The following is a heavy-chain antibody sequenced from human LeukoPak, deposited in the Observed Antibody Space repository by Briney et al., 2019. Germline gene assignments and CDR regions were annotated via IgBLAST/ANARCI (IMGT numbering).Heavy chain of an antibody. J-gene: IGHJ4*02. Sequence: GASVKVSCKASGGTFSSYAISWVRQAPGQGLEWMGGIIPICGTPNYAQKLQGRVTITTDESTSTAYMELSSVRSEYTAVYYCARGLRFLEWYLFDYWGQGTLVTVSS. CDR2: IIPICGTP. V-gene: IGHV1-69*05. CDR3: ARGLRFLEWYLFDY. CDR1: GGTFSSYA. D-gene: IGHD3-3*01.